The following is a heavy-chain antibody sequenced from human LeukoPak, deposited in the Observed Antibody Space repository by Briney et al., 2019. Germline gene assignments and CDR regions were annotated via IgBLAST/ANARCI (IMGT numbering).Heavy chain of an antibody. D-gene: IGHD5-18*01. V-gene: IGHV3-64*02. CDR3: ATRHEYSYPY. CDR2: IGGNGDTS. J-gene: IGHJ4*02. CDR1: GFTFNNYA. Sequence: GGSLRLSCVASGFTFNNYAMHWVRQAPGKGLEYVSAIGGNGDTSYYADSVKGRFTISRDSSKNTVYLQMGSLRTEDMAVYYCATRHEYSYPYWGQGTLVTVSS.